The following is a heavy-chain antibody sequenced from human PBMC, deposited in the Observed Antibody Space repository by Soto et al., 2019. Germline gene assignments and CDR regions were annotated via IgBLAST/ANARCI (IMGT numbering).Heavy chain of an antibody. J-gene: IGHJ6*02. CDR3: ARALGYYVFWGGYSPPLYYYGMDV. Sequence: SVKVSCKASGGTFSSYAISWVRQAPGQGLEWMGGIIPIFGTANYAQKFQGRVTITADESTSTAYMELSSLRSEDTAVYYCARALGYYVFWGGYSPPLYYYGMDVWGQGTTVTVSS. CDR2: IIPIFGTA. V-gene: IGHV1-69*13. D-gene: IGHD3-3*01. CDR1: GGTFSSYA.